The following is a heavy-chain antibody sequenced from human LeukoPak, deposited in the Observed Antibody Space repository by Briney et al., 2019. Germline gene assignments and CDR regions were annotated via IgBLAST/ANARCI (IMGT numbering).Heavy chain of an antibody. J-gene: IGHJ4*02. CDR2: ITPILGIA. V-gene: IGHV1-69*04. Sequence: GASVKVSCKASGGTFSSYAISWVRQAPGQGLEWMGRITPILGIANYAQKFQGRVTITADKSTSTAYMELSSLRSEDTAVYYCARDSADYDYVWGIDYWGQGTLVTVSS. D-gene: IGHD3-16*01. CDR3: ARDSADYDYVWGIDY. CDR1: GGTFSSYA.